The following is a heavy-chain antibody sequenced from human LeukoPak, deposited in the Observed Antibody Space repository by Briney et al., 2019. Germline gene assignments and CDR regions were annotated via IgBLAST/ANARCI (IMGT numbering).Heavy chain of an antibody. D-gene: IGHD2-15*01. CDR3: ARDVEDIVVVVAASPYNWFDP. J-gene: IGHJ5*02. CDR2: INPNSGGT. V-gene: IGHV1-2*02. Sequence: ASVKVSCKASGYTFTGYYMHWVRQAPGQGLEWMGWINPNSGGTNYAQKFQGRVTMTRDTSISTACMELSRLRSDDTAVYYCARDVEDIVVVVAASPYNWFDPWGQGTLVTVSS. CDR1: GYTFTGYY.